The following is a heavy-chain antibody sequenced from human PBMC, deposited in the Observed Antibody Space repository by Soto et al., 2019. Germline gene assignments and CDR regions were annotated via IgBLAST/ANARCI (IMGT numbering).Heavy chain of an antibody. CDR2: IKQDGSEK. CDR1: GFTFSSYW. Sequence: GGSPRLSCAASGFTFSSYWMSRVRQAPGKGLGGVADIKQDGSEKYYLDSVKGRFTITRDNAKNSPYLQMNSLRAEDTAVYYCASSQSISAIGLPKAGYFKNWGEGTLV. J-gene: IGHJ1*01. V-gene: IGHV3-7*03. CDR3: ASSQSISAIGLPKAGYFKN. D-gene: IGHD3-3*02.